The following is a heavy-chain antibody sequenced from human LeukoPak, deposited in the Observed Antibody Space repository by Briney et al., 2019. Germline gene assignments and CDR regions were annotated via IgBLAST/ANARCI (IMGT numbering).Heavy chain of an antibody. CDR3: ARGPGGYSTSWYKD. J-gene: IGHJ4*02. CDR2: INAGYGNT. V-gene: IGHV1-3*01. CDR1: GYTFTSYA. Sequence: ASVKISCKASGYTFTSYAMHWVRQAPGQRLEWMGWINAGYGNTKYSQKFQGRVTITRDTSASTAYMELSSLRSEDTAVYYCARGPGGYSTSWYKDWGQGTLVTVSS. D-gene: IGHD6-13*01.